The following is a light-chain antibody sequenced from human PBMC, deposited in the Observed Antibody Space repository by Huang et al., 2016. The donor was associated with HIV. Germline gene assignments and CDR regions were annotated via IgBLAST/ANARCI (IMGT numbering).Light chain of an antibody. CDR3: QQYGNSPIT. J-gene: IGKJ5*01. V-gene: IGKV3-20*01. CDR2: AAS. Sequence: EIVLTQSPGTLSLSPGERATLSCRASQSVSSSYLAWYQQKPGQAPRLLIYAASGRAAGIPDRVSGSGSETDFTLTISRLEPEDFALYFCQQYGNSPITFGQGTRLEIK. CDR1: QSVSSSY.